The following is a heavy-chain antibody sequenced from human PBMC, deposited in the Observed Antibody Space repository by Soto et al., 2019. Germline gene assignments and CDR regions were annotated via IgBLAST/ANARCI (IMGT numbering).Heavy chain of an antibody. Sequence: KTGGSLRLYCAASGFTFSDYYMSWIRQAPGKGLEWISYISSNSNYKNHADSVRGRFTISRDNAKNSLYLQMNGLRAEDTAVYYCARATGYYHTSGSDSWGQGTLVTVS. V-gene: IGHV3-11*06. J-gene: IGHJ4*02. CDR3: ARATGYYHTSGSDS. D-gene: IGHD3-22*01. CDR2: ISSNSNYK. CDR1: GFTFSDYY.